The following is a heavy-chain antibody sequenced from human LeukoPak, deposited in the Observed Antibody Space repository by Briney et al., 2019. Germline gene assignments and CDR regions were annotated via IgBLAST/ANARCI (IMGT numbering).Heavy chain of an antibody. CDR3: ARIAVAGTDRQYYFDY. D-gene: IGHD6-19*01. J-gene: IGHJ4*02. CDR2: IYAGDSDT. CDR1: GYSFTNYW. Sequence: GESLLISCRGSGYSFTNYWIGWVRQKPGKGLEWMGRIYAGDSDTRYSPSFQGQVTISADRSISTAYLQWSSLKAPDTAMYYCARIAVAGTDRQYYFDYWGQGTLVTVSS. V-gene: IGHV5-51*01.